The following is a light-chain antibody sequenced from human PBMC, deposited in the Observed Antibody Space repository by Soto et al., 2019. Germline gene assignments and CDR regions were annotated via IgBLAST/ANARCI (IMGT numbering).Light chain of an antibody. V-gene: IGLV3-21*02. Sequence: SYELTQPPSVSVAPGQTARITCGGNNIGSKSVHWYQQKPGQAPVLVVYDDSARPSGIPERFSGSNSGNTATLTTSRAEAGDEADYYCQVWDSSTDHAVFGGGTQLTVL. J-gene: IGLJ7*01. CDR3: QVWDSSTDHAV. CDR1: NIGSKS. CDR2: DDS.